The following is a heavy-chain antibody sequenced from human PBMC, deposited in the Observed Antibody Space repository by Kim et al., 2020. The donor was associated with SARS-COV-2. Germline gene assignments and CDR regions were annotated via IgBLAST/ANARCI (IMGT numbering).Heavy chain of an antibody. Sequence: ASVKVSCKASGYTFTSYYMHWVRQAPGQGLEWMGIINPSGGSTSYAQKFQGRVTMTRDTSTSTVYMELSSLRSEDTAVYYCARDSRSIYDILTGYYGGLDYWGQGTLVTVSS. V-gene: IGHV1-46*01. D-gene: IGHD3-9*01. CDR3: ARDSRSIYDILTGYYGGLDY. CDR1: GYTFTSYY. J-gene: IGHJ4*02. CDR2: INPSGGST.